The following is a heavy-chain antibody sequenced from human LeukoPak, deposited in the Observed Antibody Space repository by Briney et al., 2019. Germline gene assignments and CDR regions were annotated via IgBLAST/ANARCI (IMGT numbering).Heavy chain of an antibody. D-gene: IGHD5-18*01. CDR1: GFTFSSYW. J-gene: IGHJ4*02. Sequence: NPGGSLRLSCAASGFTFSSYWMSWVRQAPGKGLEWVSAISGSGGSTYYADSVKGRFTISRDNSKNTLYLQMNSLRAEDTAVYYCAKAVGYSYGYYFDYWGQGTLVTVSS. CDR3: AKAVGYSYGYYFDY. CDR2: ISGSGGST. V-gene: IGHV3-23*01.